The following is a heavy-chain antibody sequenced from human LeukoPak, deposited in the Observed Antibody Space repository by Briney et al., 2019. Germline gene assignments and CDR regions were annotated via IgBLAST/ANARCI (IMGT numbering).Heavy chain of an antibody. V-gene: IGHV5-51*01. J-gene: IGHJ6*02. CDR2: IYPGDSDT. Sequence: GESLKISCKGSGYSFTSYWIGWVRQMPGKGLEWMGIIYPGDSDTRYSPSFQGQVTFSADKSISTAYLQWSSLKASDTAIYYCARHFQGDSSGYGLKPSYYYYGMDVWGQGTTVTVSS. D-gene: IGHD3-22*01. CDR3: ARHFQGDSSGYGLKPSYYYYGMDV. CDR1: GYSFTSYW.